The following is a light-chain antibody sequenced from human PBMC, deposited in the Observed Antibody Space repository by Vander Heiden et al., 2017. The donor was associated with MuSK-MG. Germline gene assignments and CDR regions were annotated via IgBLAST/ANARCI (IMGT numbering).Light chain of an antibody. CDR2: GAS. J-gene: IGKJ2*01. Sequence: EIVLTQSPGTLSLSPGERATLSCRASQSVYSNYLAWYQQKPAQAPRLLIYGASSRATGIPDKFSGSGSGTDFTLTISRLEPEDFAVYYCQQDGYTPTTFGQGTKMEI. V-gene: IGKV3-20*01. CDR1: QSVYSNY. CDR3: QQDGYTPTT.